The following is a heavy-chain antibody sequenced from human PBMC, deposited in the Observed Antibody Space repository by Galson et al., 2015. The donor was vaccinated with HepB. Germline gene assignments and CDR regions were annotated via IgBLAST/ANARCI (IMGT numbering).Heavy chain of an antibody. Sequence: SVKVSCKASGYTFGSYTIHWVRQAPGQRLEWMGWINAGNGNTKYSQKFQGRVTITRDTSASTAYMELSSLRSEDTAVYYCASSRSGSYYHFDYWGRGTLVTVSS. J-gene: IGHJ4*02. V-gene: IGHV1-3*01. CDR3: ASSRSGSYYHFDY. CDR2: INAGNGNT. D-gene: IGHD1-26*01. CDR1: GYTFGSYT.